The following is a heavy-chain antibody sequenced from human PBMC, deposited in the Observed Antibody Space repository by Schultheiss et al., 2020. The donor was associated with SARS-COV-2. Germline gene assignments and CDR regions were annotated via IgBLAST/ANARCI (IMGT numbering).Heavy chain of an antibody. CDR2: ISSSSSYI. CDR3: ARGGIAVAGTWMDV. CDR1: GFTFSSYE. Sequence: GGSLRLSCAASGFTFSSYEMNWVRQAPGKGLEWVSSISSSSSYIYYADSVKGRFTISRDNAKNSLYLQMNSLRAEDTAVYYCARGGIAVAGTWMDVWGQGTTVTVSS. J-gene: IGHJ6*02. D-gene: IGHD6-19*01. V-gene: IGHV3-21*01.